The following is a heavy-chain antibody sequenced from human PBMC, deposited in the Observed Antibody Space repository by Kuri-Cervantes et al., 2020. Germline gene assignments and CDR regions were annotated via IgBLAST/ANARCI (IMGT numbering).Heavy chain of an antibody. CDR2: IYSGDSYS. Sequence: NVSCKGSGYGFSDYWIGWVRQMPGKGLEWMGIIYSGDSYSRYSPSFQGQVTMSADKSISTAYLQWSSLKASDTAMYYCARWSLGGSDGFDIWGQGTMVTVSS. V-gene: IGHV5-51*01. CDR3: ARWSLGGSDGFDI. D-gene: IGHD3-3*01. J-gene: IGHJ3*02. CDR1: GYGFSDYW.